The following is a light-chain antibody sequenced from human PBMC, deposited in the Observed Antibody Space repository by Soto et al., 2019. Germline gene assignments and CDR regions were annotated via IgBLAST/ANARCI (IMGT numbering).Light chain of an antibody. V-gene: IGLV2-11*01. CDR1: SSDVGGYNY. CDR3: CSYAGNYTLL. CDR2: YVS. Sequence: QSALTQPRSVSGSPGQSVTISCTGTSSDVGGYNYVSWYQQHPGKAPKLMISYVSKRPSGVPDRFSGSKSGNTASVAISGLQAEDEADYYCCSYAGNYTLLFGGGTKLTVL. J-gene: IGLJ2*01.